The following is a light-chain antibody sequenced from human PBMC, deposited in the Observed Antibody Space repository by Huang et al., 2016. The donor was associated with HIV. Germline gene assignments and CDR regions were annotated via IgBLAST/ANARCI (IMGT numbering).Light chain of an antibody. CDR3: MQALETPIT. V-gene: IGKV2-28*01. CDR2: LGS. CDR1: QSLLHSNGYNY. J-gene: IGKJ5*01. Sequence: DIVMTQSPLSLPVTPGEPASISFKSSQSLLHSNGYNYLDWYLQKPGQLPQLLISLGSNRAAGVPDRFSGSGSGTDFTLKISRVEAEDVGVYYCMQALETPITFGQGTRLEIK.